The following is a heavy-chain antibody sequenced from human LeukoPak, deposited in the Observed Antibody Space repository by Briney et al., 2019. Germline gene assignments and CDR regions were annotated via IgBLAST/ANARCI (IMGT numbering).Heavy chain of an antibody. Sequence: ASVKVSCKTSGYTFTGYYLHWVRQAPGQGLEWMGWIKPNSGVTNYAQNFQGRVTMTRDTSISTAYMELSRLRSDDTAVYYCAKVRGIAAAGPYYYYYMDVWGKGTTVTVSS. J-gene: IGHJ6*03. V-gene: IGHV1-2*02. CDR3: AKVRGIAAAGPYYYYYMDV. D-gene: IGHD6-13*01. CDR1: GYTFTGYY. CDR2: IKPNSGVT.